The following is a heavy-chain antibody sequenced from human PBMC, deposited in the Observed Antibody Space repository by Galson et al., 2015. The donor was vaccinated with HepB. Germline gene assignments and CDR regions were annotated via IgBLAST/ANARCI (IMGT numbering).Heavy chain of an antibody. V-gene: IGHV1-69*02. D-gene: IGHD4-23*01. Sequence: SVKVSCKVSGYTLTELSMHWARQAPGQGLEWMGRIIPILGIANYAQKFQGRVTITADKSTSTAYMELSSLRSEDTAVYYCASSGNSLRNDAFDIWGQGTMVTVSS. J-gene: IGHJ3*02. CDR1: GYTLTELS. CDR3: ASSGNSLRNDAFDI. CDR2: IIPILGIA.